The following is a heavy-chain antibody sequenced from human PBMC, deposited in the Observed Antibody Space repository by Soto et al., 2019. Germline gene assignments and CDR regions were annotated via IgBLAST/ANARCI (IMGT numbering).Heavy chain of an antibody. J-gene: IGHJ6*03. Sequence: ASVKVSCKASGYTFTSYGISWVRQAPGQGLEWMGRISAYNGNTNYAQKLQGRVTMTTDTSTSTAYMELRSLRSDDTAVYYCARILRSSDYDFWSGWTDYYYYYMDVWGKGTTVTVSS. V-gene: IGHV1-18*01. D-gene: IGHD3-3*01. CDR3: ARILRSSDYDFWSGWTDYYYYYMDV. CDR1: GYTFTSYG. CDR2: ISAYNGNT.